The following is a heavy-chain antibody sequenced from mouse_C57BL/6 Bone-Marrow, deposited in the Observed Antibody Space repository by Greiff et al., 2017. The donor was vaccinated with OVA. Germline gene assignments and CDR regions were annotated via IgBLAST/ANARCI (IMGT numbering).Heavy chain of an antibody. CDR3: AREGLYYYGSQAWFAY. J-gene: IGHJ3*01. D-gene: IGHD1-1*01. CDR1: GYTFTSYG. Sequence: QVQLQQSGAELARPGASVKLSCKASGYTFTSYGISWVKQRTGQGLEWIGEIYPRSGNTYYNEKFKGKATLTADKSSSTAYMELRSLTSEDAAVYFCAREGLYYYGSQAWFAYWGQGTLVTVSA. CDR2: IYPRSGNT. V-gene: IGHV1-81*01.